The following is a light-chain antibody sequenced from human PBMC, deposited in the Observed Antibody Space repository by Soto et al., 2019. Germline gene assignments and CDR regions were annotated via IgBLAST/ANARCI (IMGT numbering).Light chain of an antibody. CDR3: CSYAVGNTYV. J-gene: IGLJ1*01. Sequence: QSALTQPASVSGSPGQSITISCTGTSSDVGSFSLVSWYQQHPGKAPKLMIYEVSKRPSGVSNRFSGSKSGNTASLAISGLQAEDEADYYCCSYAVGNTYVFGIGTKLTVL. V-gene: IGLV2-23*02. CDR2: EVS. CDR1: SSDVGSFSL.